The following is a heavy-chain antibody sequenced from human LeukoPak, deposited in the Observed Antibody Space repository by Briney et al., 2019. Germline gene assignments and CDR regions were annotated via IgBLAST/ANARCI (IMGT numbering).Heavy chain of an antibody. D-gene: IGHD2-15*01. CDR2: INAGNGNT. V-gene: IGHV1-3*01. CDR3: ARENLCSGGSCYSVSTANWFDP. Sequence: ASVKVSCKASGYTFTSYAMHWVRQAPGQRLEWMGWINAGNGNTKYSQKFQGRVTITRDTSASTAYMELSSLRSEDTAVYYCARENLCSGGSCYSVSTANWFDPWGQGTLVTVSS. J-gene: IGHJ5*02. CDR1: GYTFTSYA.